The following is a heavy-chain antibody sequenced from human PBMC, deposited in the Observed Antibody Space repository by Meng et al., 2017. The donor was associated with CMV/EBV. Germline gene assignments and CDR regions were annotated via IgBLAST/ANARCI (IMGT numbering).Heavy chain of an antibody. J-gene: IGHJ4*02. Sequence: GGSLRPSWAASGFTFSNYAMNWVSQAPGKGLEWVSVISGSGCITSYADSVKGRFTISRDNSKNTLYLQMDGRLAEDTALSSCANRRIPVALSSGWYYFDHWGQGTLVTVSS. V-gene: IGHV3-23*01. CDR2: ISGSGCIT. D-gene: IGHD6-19*01. CDR3: ANRRIPVALSSGWYYFDH. CDR1: GFTFSNYA.